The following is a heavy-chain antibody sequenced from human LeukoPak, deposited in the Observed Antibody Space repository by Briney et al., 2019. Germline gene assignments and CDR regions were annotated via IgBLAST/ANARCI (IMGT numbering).Heavy chain of an antibody. Sequence: ASVTVSCKASGYTFTGYYMHWVRQAPGQGLEWMGWINPNSGGTNYAQKFQGRVTMTRDTSISTAYMELSRLRSDDTAVYYCASVAGSDRYYYYMDVWGKGTTVTVSS. CDR1: GYTFTGYY. J-gene: IGHJ6*03. D-gene: IGHD6-19*01. V-gene: IGHV1-2*02. CDR2: INPNSGGT. CDR3: ASVAGSDRYYYYMDV.